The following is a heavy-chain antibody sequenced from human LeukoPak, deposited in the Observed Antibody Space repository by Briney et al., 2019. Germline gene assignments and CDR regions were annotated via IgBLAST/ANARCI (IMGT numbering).Heavy chain of an antibody. D-gene: IGHD3-3*01. CDR2: MYYSGST. J-gene: IGHJ5*02. V-gene: IGHV4-30-4*01. CDR1: GGSISSGDYY. Sequence: APETLSLTCTVSGGSISSGDYYWSWIRQPPGKGLEWIAYMYYSGSTYYNPSLKSRVTISVDTSKNQFSLKLSSVTAADTAVYYCARELRFLEWFTLSNWFDPWGQGTLVTVSS. CDR3: ARELRFLEWFTLSNWFDP.